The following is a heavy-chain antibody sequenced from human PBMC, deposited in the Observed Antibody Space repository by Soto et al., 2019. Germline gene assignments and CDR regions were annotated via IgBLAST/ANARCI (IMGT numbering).Heavy chain of an antibody. CDR1: GYTFTTYG. J-gene: IGHJ4*02. V-gene: IGHV1-18*01. CDR3: ARDAAVGLFDY. CDR2: ISAYNGNT. Sequence: ASVKVSCKASGYTFTTYGLIWVRQAPGQGLEWMGWISAYNGNTNYAQKLQGRVTMTTDTSTSTAYMELRSLRPDDTAVYYCARDAAVGLFDYWGQGTLVTSPQ. D-gene: IGHD1-26*01.